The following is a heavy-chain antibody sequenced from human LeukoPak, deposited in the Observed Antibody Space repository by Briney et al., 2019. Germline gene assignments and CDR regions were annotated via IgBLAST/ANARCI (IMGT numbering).Heavy chain of an antibody. CDR1: GFTFSSYW. D-gene: IGHD3-3*01. V-gene: IGHV3-7*01. CDR3: ARDRPYYDFWSGYSDY. Sequence: GGSLRLSCAASGFTFSSYWMSWVRQAPGKGLEWMANIKQDGSEKYYVDSVKGRFTISRDNAKNSLYLQMNSLRAEDTAVYYCARDRPYYDFWSGYSDYWGQGTLVTVSS. J-gene: IGHJ4*02. CDR2: IKQDGSEK.